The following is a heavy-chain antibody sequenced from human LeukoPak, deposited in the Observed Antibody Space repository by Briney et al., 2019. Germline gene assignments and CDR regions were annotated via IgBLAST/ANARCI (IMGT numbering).Heavy chain of an antibody. CDR3: ARVSNGWYGHLDH. Sequence: ASVKVSCKASGYSFTTYGFIWVRQAPGQGLEWMGWIAAYNGNTNYAQNFEGRVTMTADPYTDTAYMELRSLRSDDTAVYFCARVSNGWYGHLDHWGQGTLVTVSS. CDR1: GYSFTTYG. CDR2: IAAYNGNT. V-gene: IGHV1-18*01. J-gene: IGHJ4*02. D-gene: IGHD6-19*01.